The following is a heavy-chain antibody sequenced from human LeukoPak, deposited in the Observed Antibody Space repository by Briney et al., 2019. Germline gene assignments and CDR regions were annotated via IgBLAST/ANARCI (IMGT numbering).Heavy chain of an antibody. CDR1: GYTFTGYY. Sequence: GASVKVSCKASGYTFTGYYMHWVRQAPGQGLEWMGIINPSGGSTSYAQKFQGRVTMTRDTSTSTVYMELSSLRSEDTAVYYCARDPSSVVVVAARSGAFDIWGQGTMVTVSS. J-gene: IGHJ3*02. V-gene: IGHV1-46*01. D-gene: IGHD2-15*01. CDR2: INPSGGST. CDR3: ARDPSSVVVVAARSGAFDI.